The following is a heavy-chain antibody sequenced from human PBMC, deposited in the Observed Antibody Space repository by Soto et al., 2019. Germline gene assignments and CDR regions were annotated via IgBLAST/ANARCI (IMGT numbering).Heavy chain of an antibody. V-gene: IGHV3-15*07. Sequence: PGGSLRLSCAASGFTFTNAWINWVRQAPGKGLEWVGRIKSKTDGGTTDYAEPVKGRFAISRDDSNNMVYLQMNSLKIEDTAVYYCANLPLDTGSPSTYDYWGQGTLVTVSS. CDR2: IKSKTDGGTT. J-gene: IGHJ4*02. CDR3: ANLPLDTGSPSTYDY. CDR1: GFTFTNAW. D-gene: IGHD1-7*01.